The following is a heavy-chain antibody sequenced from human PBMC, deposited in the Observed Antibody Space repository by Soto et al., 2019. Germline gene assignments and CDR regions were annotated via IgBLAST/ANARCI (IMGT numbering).Heavy chain of an antibody. CDR1: GGSISGSY. J-gene: IGHJ4*02. CDR2: VYYTGST. D-gene: IGHD6-19*01. V-gene: IGHV4-59*01. Sequence: SETLSLTCSVSGGSISGSYWSWIRQSPGKGLEWLGYVYYTGSTNYSPSLRSRVSISVDTSKNEFSLRLSSVTAADTAVYFCARSVAVPGAHIDYWGQGTQVTVSS. CDR3: ARSVAVPGAHIDY.